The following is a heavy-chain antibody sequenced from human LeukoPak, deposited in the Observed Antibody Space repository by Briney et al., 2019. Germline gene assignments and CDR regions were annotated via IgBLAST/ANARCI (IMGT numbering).Heavy chain of an antibody. Sequence: PSETLSLTCTVSGGSISSYYWSWIRQPAGKGLEWIGRIYTSGSTNYNPSLKSRVTMSVDTSKNQFSLKLSSVTAADTAVYYCARGVEWLLYKYYYYYMDVWGKGTTVTVSS. CDR3: ARGVEWLLYKYYYYYMDV. CDR1: GGSISSYY. D-gene: IGHD3-3*01. J-gene: IGHJ6*03. V-gene: IGHV4-4*07. CDR2: IYTSGST.